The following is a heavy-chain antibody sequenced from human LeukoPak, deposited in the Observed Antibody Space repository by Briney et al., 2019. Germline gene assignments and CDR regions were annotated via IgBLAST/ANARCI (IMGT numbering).Heavy chain of an antibody. V-gene: IGHV5-51*01. Sequence: RGESLKISCKGSGYIFTTYWIGWVRQMPGKGLEWMGIIYPGDSDTRYSPSFQGQVTISADKSMSTAYLQWSSLKASDTAMYYCARRRGRYSGDAFDIWGQGTMVTVSS. D-gene: IGHD1-26*01. CDR2: IYPGDSDT. CDR1: GYIFTTYW. J-gene: IGHJ3*02. CDR3: ARRRGRYSGDAFDI.